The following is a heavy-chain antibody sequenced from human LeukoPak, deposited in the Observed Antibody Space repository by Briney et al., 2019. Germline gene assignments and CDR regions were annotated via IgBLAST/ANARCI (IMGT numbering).Heavy chain of an antibody. Sequence: AGGSLRLSCAASGSTFSSYAMSWVRQAPGKGLEWVSGISGSGGSTYYADSVEGRFTISRDNSKNTLYLQMNSLRAEDTAVYYCAKVENQRISMIVVAKGYFDYWGQGTLVTVSS. CDR2: ISGSGGST. CDR3: AKVENQRISMIVVAKGYFDY. D-gene: IGHD3-22*01. CDR1: GSTFSSYA. V-gene: IGHV3-23*01. J-gene: IGHJ4*02.